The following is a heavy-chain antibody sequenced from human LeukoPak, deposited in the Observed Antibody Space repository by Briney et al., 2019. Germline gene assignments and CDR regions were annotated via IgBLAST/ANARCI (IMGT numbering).Heavy chain of an antibody. J-gene: IGHJ4*02. CDR1: GFIFSNAW. V-gene: IGHV3-15*01. D-gene: IGHD7-27*01. CDR3: TTGNWGSFSY. CDR2: IKSKTDGGTT. Sequence: GGSLRLSCAASGFIFSNAWMNWVRQAPGKGLEWVGRIKSKTDGGTTDYAGPVKGRVTISRDDSKHTLYQLVSSLKTEDTAVYYCTTGNWGSFSYWGQGALVTVSS.